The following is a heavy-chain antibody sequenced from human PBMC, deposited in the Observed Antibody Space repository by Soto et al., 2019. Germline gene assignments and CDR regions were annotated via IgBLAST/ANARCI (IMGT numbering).Heavy chain of an antibody. CDR2: IKQDGSEK. Sequence: EVQLVESGGGLVQPGGSLRLSCAASGFTFSDYWMSWVRQAPGKGLEWVAKIKQDGSEKYYVHSVKGRFAISRDNAKNSLFLHLNSLRVEDTAVYYCARGVKDDAFDLWGQGTMVTVSS. CDR3: ARGVKDDAFDL. V-gene: IGHV3-7*03. CDR1: GFTFSDYW. J-gene: IGHJ3*01.